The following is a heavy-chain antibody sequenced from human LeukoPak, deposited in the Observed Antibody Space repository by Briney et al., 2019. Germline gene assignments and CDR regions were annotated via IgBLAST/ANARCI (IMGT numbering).Heavy chain of an antibody. D-gene: IGHD3-3*01. J-gene: IGHJ4*02. CDR2: ISGSGGST. V-gene: IGHV3-23*01. CDR3: AKNPDFYDFWSGYFDY. CDR1: GFTFSSYA. Sequence: GGSLRLSCAASGFTFSSYAMSWVRQAPGKGLEWVSAISGSGGSTYYADSVKGRFTIPRDNSKNTLYLQMNSLRAEDTAVYHCAKNPDFYDFWSGYFDYWGQGTLVTVSS.